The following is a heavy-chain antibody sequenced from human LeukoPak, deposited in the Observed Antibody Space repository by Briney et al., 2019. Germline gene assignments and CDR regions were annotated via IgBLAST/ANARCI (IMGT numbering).Heavy chain of an antibody. CDR1: GFTFSSYS. CDR2: ISSSSSSI. Sequence: PGGSLRLSCAASGFTFSSYSMNWVRQAPGKGLEWVSYISSSSSSIYYADSVKGRFTISRDNAKNSLYLQMNSLRAEDTAVYYCAKVRPQSVDYWGQGTLVTVSS. D-gene: IGHD6-19*01. CDR3: AKVRPQSVDY. J-gene: IGHJ4*02. V-gene: IGHV3-48*04.